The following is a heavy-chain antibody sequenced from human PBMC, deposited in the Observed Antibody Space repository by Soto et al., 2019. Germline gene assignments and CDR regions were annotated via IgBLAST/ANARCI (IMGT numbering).Heavy chain of an antibody. D-gene: IGHD6-6*01. J-gene: IGHJ4*02. V-gene: IGHV4-59*01. CDR1: GGSISGYY. Sequence: QVQLQESGPGLVKPSETLSLTCTVSGGSISGYYWNWIRQPPGKGLEWIGYIYDSGSTNYNPSLKSRVTISVDTSKNQFSLKLTFVTAADTAVYYCAAPPRYWGQGTLVTVSS. CDR2: IYDSGST. CDR3: AAPPRY.